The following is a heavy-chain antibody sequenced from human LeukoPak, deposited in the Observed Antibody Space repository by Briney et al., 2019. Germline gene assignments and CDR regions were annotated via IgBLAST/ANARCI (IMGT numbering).Heavy chain of an antibody. V-gene: IGHV3-21*01. Sequence: GGSLRLSCAASGFTFSSYWMSWVRQAPEKGLEWVSSISSTSDYLDHADSLKGRFTISRDNAKKSLYLQMSSLRVEDTAVYYCVRDMSGVVAASTEEYWGQGTLVTVSS. CDR3: VRDMSGVVAASTEEY. CDR2: ISSTSDYL. CDR1: GFTFSSYW. D-gene: IGHD2-15*01. J-gene: IGHJ4*02.